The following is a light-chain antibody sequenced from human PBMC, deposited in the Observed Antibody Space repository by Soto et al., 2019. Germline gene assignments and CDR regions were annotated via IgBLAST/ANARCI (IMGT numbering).Light chain of an antibody. J-gene: IGLJ3*02. Sequence: QSVLTQPPSTSGSPGQSVTISCTGTSSDVGGYNYVSWYQQHPGKAPKLMIYDVTKRPSGVPDRFSGSKSGNTASLTVSGLQAEDEADYYCSSYAGSSNRVFGGGTKLTVL. V-gene: IGLV2-8*01. CDR2: DVT. CDR3: SSYAGSSNRV. CDR1: SSDVGGYNY.